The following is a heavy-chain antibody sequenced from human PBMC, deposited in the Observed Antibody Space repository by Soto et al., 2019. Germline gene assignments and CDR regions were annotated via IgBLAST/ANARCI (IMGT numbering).Heavy chain of an antibody. D-gene: IGHD2-8*02. CDR1: GYTFTSYA. CDR3: ATDLLLALYYFDY. CDR2: INAGNGNT. Sequence: GASVKVSCKASGYTFTSYAMHWVRQAPGQRLEWMGWINAGNGNTKYSQKFQGRVTITRDTSASTAYMELSSLRAEDTAVYYCATDLLLALYYFDYWGQGTLVTVSS. J-gene: IGHJ4*02. V-gene: IGHV1-3*01.